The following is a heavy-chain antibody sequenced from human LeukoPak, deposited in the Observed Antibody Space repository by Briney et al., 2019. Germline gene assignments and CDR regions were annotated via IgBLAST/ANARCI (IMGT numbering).Heavy chain of an antibody. V-gene: IGHV3-73*01. CDR3: TRPGGPDSTSCDFGY. D-gene: IGHD2-2*01. CDR1: GFTFSGSA. Sequence: GGSLRLSCAASGFTFSGSAMHWVRQASGKGLEWVGRIRSKANSYATAYAASVKGRFTISRDDSKNTAYLQMNSLKTEDTAVYYCTRPGGPDSTSCDFGYWGQGTLVTVSS. J-gene: IGHJ4*02. CDR2: IRSKANSYAT.